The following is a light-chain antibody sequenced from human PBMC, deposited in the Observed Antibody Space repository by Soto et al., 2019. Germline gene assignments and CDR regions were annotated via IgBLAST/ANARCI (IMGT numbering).Light chain of an antibody. V-gene: IGLV2-14*01. Sequence: QSVLTQPASVSGSPGQSITISCTGTSSDVGGYNYVSWYQQHPGKAPKLMIYEVSNRPSGVSNRFSGSKSGNTASLTISGLQAEDEADYYCSSYTSSSSLAYLFGTGTKVTVL. J-gene: IGLJ1*01. CDR3: SSYTSSSSLAYL. CDR1: SSDVGGYNY. CDR2: EVS.